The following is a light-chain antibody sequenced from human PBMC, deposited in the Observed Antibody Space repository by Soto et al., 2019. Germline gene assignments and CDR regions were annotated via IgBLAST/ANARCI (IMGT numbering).Light chain of an antibody. J-gene: IGKJ1*01. CDR2: GAS. CDR1: QSVSSK. CDR3: QQYNNWPGT. Sequence: EIVLTQSPGTLSVSPGERATLSCRASQSVSSKLAWYQQKPGQAPRLLFYGASTGATGIPARFSGSGSETEFTLSISSLQSEDFAVYSCQQYNNWPGTFAKGPRWISN. V-gene: IGKV3-15*01.